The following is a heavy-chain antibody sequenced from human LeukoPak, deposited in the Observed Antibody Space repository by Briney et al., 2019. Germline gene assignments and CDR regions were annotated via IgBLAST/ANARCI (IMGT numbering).Heavy chain of an antibody. CDR1: GFTVSSNY. CDR3: ASAYTYGKVDY. J-gene: IGHJ4*02. Sequence: GGSLRLSCAASGFTVSSNYMSWVRQAPGKGLEWVSLIYNGGSTYYAGSVKGRFTISRDNSKNTLYLQMNSLRAEDTAVYYCASAYTYGKVDYWGQGTLVTVSS. V-gene: IGHV3-66*01. CDR2: IYNGGST. D-gene: IGHD5-18*01.